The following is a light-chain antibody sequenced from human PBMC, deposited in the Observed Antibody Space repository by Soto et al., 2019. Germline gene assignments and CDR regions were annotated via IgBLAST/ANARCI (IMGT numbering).Light chain of an antibody. V-gene: IGKV3-15*01. CDR2: GAS. Sequence: IVMTQSPATLSVSPGERANLSCRASQSVGTKLAWYQQTPGQAPRLLIYGASNRATGVPARISGSGSGTEFTLTIASLQSDDFAAYYCQQYYSWLWTFGQGTKVEIK. J-gene: IGKJ1*01. CDR1: QSVGTK. CDR3: QQYYSWLWT.